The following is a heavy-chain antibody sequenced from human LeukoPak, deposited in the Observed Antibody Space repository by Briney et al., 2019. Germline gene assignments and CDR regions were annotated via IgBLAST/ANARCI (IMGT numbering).Heavy chain of an antibody. J-gene: IGHJ3*02. CDR2: ISSSSSTI. Sequence: GGSLRLSCAASGFTFSSYSMNWVRQAPGKGLEWVSFISSSSSTIYYADSVKGRFTISRDNAKNSLYPQMNSLRAEDTAVYYCARPLLRNDDAFDIWGQGTMVTVSS. V-gene: IGHV3-48*01. CDR1: GFTFSSYS. CDR3: ARPLLRNDDAFDI. D-gene: IGHD1-1*01.